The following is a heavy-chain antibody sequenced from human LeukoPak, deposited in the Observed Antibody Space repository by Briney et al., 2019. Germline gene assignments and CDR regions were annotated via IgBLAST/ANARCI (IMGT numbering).Heavy chain of an antibody. CDR3: ARGTQIDSSVYYAGHFDY. CDR1: GYTFTAYH. D-gene: IGHD3-22*01. CDR2: INPNDGST. V-gene: IGHV1-46*01. Sequence: GASVKVSRKASGYTFTAYHMHWVRQAPGQGLEWMGIINPNDGSTNYAQRFQGRVTMTRDRSTSTVYMELSSLRSEDTAVYYYARGTQIDSSVYYAGHFDYWGQGTLVTVSS. J-gene: IGHJ4*02.